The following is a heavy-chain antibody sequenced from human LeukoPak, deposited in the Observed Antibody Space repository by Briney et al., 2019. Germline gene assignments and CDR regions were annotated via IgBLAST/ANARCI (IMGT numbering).Heavy chain of an antibody. CDR3: AKEGGYSSGRFNIDY. CDR2: ISGSGGST. CDR1: GFTFSSYA. J-gene: IGHJ4*02. Sequence: GGSLRLSCAASGFTFSSYAMSWVRQAPGKGLEWVSAISGSGGSTYYADSVEGRFTISRDNSKNTLYLQMNSLRAEDTAVYYCAKEGGYSSGRFNIDYWGQGTLVTVSS. V-gene: IGHV3-23*01. D-gene: IGHD6-19*01.